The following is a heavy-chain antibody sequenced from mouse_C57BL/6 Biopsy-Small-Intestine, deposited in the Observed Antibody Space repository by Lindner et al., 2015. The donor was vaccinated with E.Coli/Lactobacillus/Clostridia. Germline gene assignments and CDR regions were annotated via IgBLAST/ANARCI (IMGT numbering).Heavy chain of an antibody. Sequence: VQLQESGPELVKPGASVKISCKASGYTFTDYYINWVKQRPGQGLEWIGWIYPGSGNTKYNEKFKDKATLTVDTSPSTAYMQLNSLTSEDSAVYYCTSYYSKGDWFAYWGQGTLVTVSA. CDR3: TSYYSKGDWFAY. J-gene: IGHJ3*01. D-gene: IGHD2-5*01. V-gene: IGHV1-84*01. CDR2: IYPGSGNT. CDR1: GYTFTDYY.